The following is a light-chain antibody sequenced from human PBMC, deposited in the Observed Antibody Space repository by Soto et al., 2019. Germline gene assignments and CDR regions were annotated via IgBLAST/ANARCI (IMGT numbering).Light chain of an antibody. V-gene: IGLV4-69*01. CDR1: SGHSSYA. J-gene: IGLJ1*01. CDR3: QTWGTGPFV. CDR2: LNSDGSH. Sequence: VLTQSPSASASLGASVKLTCTLSSGHSSYAIAWHQQQPEKGPRHLMKLNSDGSHSKGDGIPDRFSGSSSGAERYLTIATLQSEDEADYYCQTWGTGPFVFGTGTKLTVL.